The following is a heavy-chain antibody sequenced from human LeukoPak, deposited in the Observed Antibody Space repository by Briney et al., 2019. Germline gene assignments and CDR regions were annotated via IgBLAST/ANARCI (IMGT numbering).Heavy chain of an antibody. CDR1: GFTFSDYY. V-gene: IGHV3-11*04. CDR3: ASTYDFWSGPTDY. J-gene: IGHJ4*02. D-gene: IGHD3-3*01. CDR2: ISSSGSTI. Sequence: PGGTLRLSCAASGFTFSDYYMSWIRQAPGKGLEWVSYISSSGSTIYYADSVKGRFTISRDNAKNSLYLQMNSLRAEDTAVYYCASTYDFWSGPTDYWGQGTLVTVSS.